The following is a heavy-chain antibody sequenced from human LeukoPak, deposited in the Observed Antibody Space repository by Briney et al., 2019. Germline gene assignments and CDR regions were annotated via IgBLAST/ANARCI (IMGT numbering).Heavy chain of an antibody. D-gene: IGHD3-22*01. CDR3: ARVPSFTYYDSSGAFDY. V-gene: IGHV4-61*01. J-gene: IGHJ4*02. Sequence: SETLSLTCTVSGDSISSSTYYWSWIRQPPGKGLEWIGYIYDSGSTNYNPSLKSRVTISLDTSKNQFSLKLSSVTAADTAVYYCARVPSFTYYDSSGAFDYWGQGTLVTVSS. CDR2: IYDSGST. CDR1: GDSISSSTYY.